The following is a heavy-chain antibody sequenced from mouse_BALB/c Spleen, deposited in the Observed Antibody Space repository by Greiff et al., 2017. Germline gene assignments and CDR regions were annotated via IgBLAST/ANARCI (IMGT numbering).Heavy chain of an antibody. Sequence: DVKLVESGGGLVKPGGSLKLSCAASGFTFSSYAMSWVRQTPEKRLEWVASISSGGSTYYPDSVKGRFTISRDNARNILYLQMSSLRSEDTAMYYCARGDYDYDDGAWFAYWGQGTLVTVSA. V-gene: IGHV5-6-5*01. CDR2: ISSGGST. CDR3: ARGDYDYDDGAWFAY. D-gene: IGHD2-4*01. CDR1: GFTFSSYA. J-gene: IGHJ3*01.